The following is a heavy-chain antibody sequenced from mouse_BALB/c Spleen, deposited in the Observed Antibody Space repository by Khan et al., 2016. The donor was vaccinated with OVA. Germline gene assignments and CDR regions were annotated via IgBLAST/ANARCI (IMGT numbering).Heavy chain of an antibody. CDR3: ARNGGRNDTWFAY. CDR2: IWSGGST. V-gene: IGHV2-2*02. CDR1: GFSLTSYG. Sequence: QVQLQQSGPGLVQPSQSLSITCTVSGFSLTSYGVHWVRQSPGKGLEWLGVIWSGGSTDYNAAFISRLSISKDNSKSQVFFKVNSLQANDTAIYYDARNGGRNDTWFAYWGQGTLVTVSA. D-gene: IGHD2-14*01. J-gene: IGHJ3*01.